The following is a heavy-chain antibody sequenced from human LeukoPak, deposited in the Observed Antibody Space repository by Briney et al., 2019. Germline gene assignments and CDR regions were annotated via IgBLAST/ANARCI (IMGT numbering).Heavy chain of an antibody. J-gene: IGHJ6*03. V-gene: IGHV4-59*01. D-gene: IGHD3-10*01. CDR2: IYYSGST. Sequence: SETLSLTSTVSGGSISSYYWSWIRQPPGKGLEWIGYIYYSGSTNYNPSLKSRVTISVDTSKNQFSLKLSSVTAADTAVYYCARFRFYGSGSAEDNYYYYVDVWGKGTTVTISS. CDR1: GGSISSYY. CDR3: ARFRFYGSGSAEDNYYYYVDV.